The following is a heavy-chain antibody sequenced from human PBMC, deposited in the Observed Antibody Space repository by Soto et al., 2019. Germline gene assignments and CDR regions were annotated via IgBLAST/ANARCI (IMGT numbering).Heavy chain of an antibody. V-gene: IGHV3-11*01. CDR3: ALAGYDSNYYAVTPLSAGHF. Sequence: VQLVESGGGLVQLGGSRRLSCAASGFTFSDYYISWIRQAPGKGLEWVSYISSSGSIIYYADSVKGRFTISRDNAKNSLYLQMNSLRAEDTAVYYCALAGYDSNYYAVTPLSAGHFWGQGTLVTVSS. CDR1: GFTFSDYY. J-gene: IGHJ4*02. CDR2: ISSSGSII. D-gene: IGHD4-4*01.